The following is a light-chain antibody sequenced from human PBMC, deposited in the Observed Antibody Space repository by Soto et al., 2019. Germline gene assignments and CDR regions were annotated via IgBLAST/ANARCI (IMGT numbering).Light chain of an antibody. CDR2: DVS. CDR3: CSYAGSYKGYV. Sequence: QSVLTQPRSVSGSPGQSVTISCTGTSSDVGGYNYVSWYQQHPGKAPKLMIYDVSKRPSWVPDRFSGSKSGNTASLTISGLQAEDEADYYCCSYAGSYKGYVFGTGTKLTVL. J-gene: IGLJ1*01. V-gene: IGLV2-11*01. CDR1: SSDVGGYNY.